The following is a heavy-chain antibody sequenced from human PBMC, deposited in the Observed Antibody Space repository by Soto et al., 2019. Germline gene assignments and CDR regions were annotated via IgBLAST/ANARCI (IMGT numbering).Heavy chain of an antibody. Sequence: QVQLVQSGAEVKKPGASVKVSCKASGYTFTSYAISWVRQAPGQGLEWMGWISAYNGNTNYAQKRQGRGTMTTDTATSTACRERRSLRSDDTAVYYWARGWFGELVDYFDFWGQGTLGTVSS. J-gene: IGHJ4*02. CDR1: GYTFTSYA. CDR3: ARGWFGELVDYFDF. D-gene: IGHD3-10*01. CDR2: ISAYNGNT. V-gene: IGHV1-18*01.